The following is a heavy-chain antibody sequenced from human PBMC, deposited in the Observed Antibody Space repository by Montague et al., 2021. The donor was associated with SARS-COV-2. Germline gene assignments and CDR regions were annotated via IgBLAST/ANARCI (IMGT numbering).Heavy chain of an antibody. Sequence: SLRLSCAAPGFDFSSYPMHWVRQAPGKGLEWVAVISYDGSNQYYVDSVKGRFTISRDNSKNTVLLQMNSLRADDTAVYYCVGALDIVVVAATMGFEHWGQGTLVTVSA. CDR1: GFDFSSYP. J-gene: IGHJ4*02. CDR2: ISYDGSNQ. D-gene: IGHD2-2*03. CDR3: VGALDIVVVAATMGFEH. V-gene: IGHV3-30-3*01.